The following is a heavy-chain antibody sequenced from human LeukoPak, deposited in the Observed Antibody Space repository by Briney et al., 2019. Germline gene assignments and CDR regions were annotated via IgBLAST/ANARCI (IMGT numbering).Heavy chain of an antibody. CDR3: AKDLSPGPD. CDR1: GFNFSTYS. V-gene: IGHV3-23*01. CDR2: ITGSGLTT. J-gene: IGHJ4*02. Sequence: PGGSLRLSCAASGFNFSTYSMNWVRQAPGKGLKWVSAITGSGLTTYYADSVKGRFTISRDNSKNTLYLQMNSLRVEDTAVYYCAKDLSPGPDWGQGILVTVSS.